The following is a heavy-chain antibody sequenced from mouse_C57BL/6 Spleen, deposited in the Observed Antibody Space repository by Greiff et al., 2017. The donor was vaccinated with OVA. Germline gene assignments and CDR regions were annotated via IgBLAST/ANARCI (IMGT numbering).Heavy chain of an antibody. CDR3: ARELTGTYFDY. D-gene: IGHD4-1*01. CDR2: ISDGGSYT. Sequence: EVQLVESGGGLVKPGGSLKLSCAASGFTFSSYAMSWVRQTPGQRLEWVATISDGGSYTYYPDNVKGRFTISRDNAKNNLYLQMSHLKSEDTAMYDCARELTGTYFDYWGQGTTLTVAS. CDR1: GFTFSSYA. V-gene: IGHV5-4*01. J-gene: IGHJ2*01.